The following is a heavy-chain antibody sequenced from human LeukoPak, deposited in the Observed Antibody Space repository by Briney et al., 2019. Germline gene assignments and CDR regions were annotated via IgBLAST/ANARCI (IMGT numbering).Heavy chain of an antibody. D-gene: IGHD4-23*01. J-gene: IGHJ4*02. CDR2: IWYDGSGK. V-gene: IGHV3-33*06. Sequence: GRSLRLSCAASGFTFSDPGMHWVRQAPGKGLEWVAIIWYDGSGKYYAESVKGRFTISRDNSKNTLYLQMNSLRAEDTAVYYCAKGGITPDYWGQGTLVAVSA. CDR1: GFTFSDPG. CDR3: AKGGITPDY.